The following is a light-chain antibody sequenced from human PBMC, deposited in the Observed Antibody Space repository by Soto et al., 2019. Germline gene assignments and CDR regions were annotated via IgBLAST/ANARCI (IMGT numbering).Light chain of an antibody. CDR3: CTYAGHVPK. Sequence: QSALTQPASVSGSPGQSTTISCAGTTSDVAYYDLVSWYQQHPGRAPKLLIYEVHKRPSGISVRFSGSKSGATASLTISGLLPEDEAVYFCCTYAGHVPKFGGGTKLTVL. V-gene: IGLV2-23*02. J-gene: IGLJ2*01. CDR2: EVH. CDR1: TSDVAYYDL.